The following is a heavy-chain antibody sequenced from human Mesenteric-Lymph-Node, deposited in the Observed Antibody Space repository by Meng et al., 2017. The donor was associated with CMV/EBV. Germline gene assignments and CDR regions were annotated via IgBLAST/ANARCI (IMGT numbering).Heavy chain of an antibody. CDR3: ARDREYYDSSGYLIY. CDR2: INPNSGGT. Sequence: GESLKISCVASGFTFSHYGMHWVRQAPGQGLEWMGWINPNSGGTNYAQKFQGRVTMTRDTSISTAYMELSRLRSDDTAVYYCARDREYYDSSGYLIYWGQGTLVTVSS. V-gene: IGHV1-2*02. D-gene: IGHD3-22*01. CDR1: GFTFSHYG. J-gene: IGHJ4*02.